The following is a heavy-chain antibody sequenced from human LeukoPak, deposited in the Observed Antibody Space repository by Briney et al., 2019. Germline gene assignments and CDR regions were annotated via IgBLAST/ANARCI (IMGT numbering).Heavy chain of an antibody. Sequence: ASVKVSCKASGYTFTSYGISWVRQAPGQGLEWMGWISAYNGNTNYAQKLQGRVTMTTDTSTSTAYMELRSLRSDDTAVYYCARALRVTPTHAFDIWGQGTMVTVSS. J-gene: IGHJ3*02. D-gene: IGHD2-21*02. CDR1: GYTFTSYG. V-gene: IGHV1-18*01. CDR2: ISAYNGNT. CDR3: ARALRVTPTHAFDI.